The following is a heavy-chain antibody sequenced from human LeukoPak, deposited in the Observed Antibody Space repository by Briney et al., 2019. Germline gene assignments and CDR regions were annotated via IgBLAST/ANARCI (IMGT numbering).Heavy chain of an antibody. CDR3: ARDSMVRGYQPSNFDY. Sequence: ASVKVSCKASGYTFTSYYMRWVRQAPGQGLEWMGIINPSGGSTSYAQKFQGRVTMTRDTSTSTVYMELSSLRSEDTAVYYCARDSMVRGYQPSNFDYWGQGTLVTVSS. V-gene: IGHV1-46*01. D-gene: IGHD3-10*01. CDR2: INPSGGST. J-gene: IGHJ4*02. CDR1: GYTFTSYY.